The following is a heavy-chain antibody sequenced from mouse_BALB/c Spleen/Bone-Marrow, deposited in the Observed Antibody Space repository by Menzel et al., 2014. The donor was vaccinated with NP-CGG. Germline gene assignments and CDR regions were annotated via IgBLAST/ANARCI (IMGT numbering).Heavy chain of an antibody. D-gene: IGHD1-1*01. V-gene: IGHV5-15*02. CDR3: ARDYYGSSYWYFDV. Sequence: EVKLVESGGGLVQPGGSRKLSCAASGFTFSDYGMAWVRQAPGKGPEWVAFISNLAYSIYYADTVTGRFTISRENAKNTLYLEMSSLRSEDTAVYYCARDYYGSSYWYFDVWGAGTTVTVSS. CDR2: ISNLAYSI. J-gene: IGHJ1*01. CDR1: GFTFSDYG.